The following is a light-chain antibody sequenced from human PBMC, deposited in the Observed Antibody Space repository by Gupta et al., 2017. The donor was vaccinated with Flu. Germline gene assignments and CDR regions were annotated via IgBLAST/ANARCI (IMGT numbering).Light chain of an antibody. CDR2: KAS. Sequence: DIKMTQSPSTLSASIGDKVTITCRARKSISFWVAWYQKKPGRVPDLLIYKASTLENGVPSRFSGSGSGTEFTLTINSLQPDDVAVYYYQQYNYLPWTFGQGTKVENK. J-gene: IGKJ1*01. CDR3: QQYNYLPWT. V-gene: IGKV1-5*03. CDR1: KSISFW.